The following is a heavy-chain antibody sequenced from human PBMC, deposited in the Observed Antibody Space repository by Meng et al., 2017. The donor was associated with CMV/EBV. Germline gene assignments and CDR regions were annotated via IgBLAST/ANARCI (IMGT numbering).Heavy chain of an antibody. CDR2: ISAYNGNT. Sequence: ASVKVSCKASGYTFTSYGISWVRQAPGQGLEWMGWISAYNGNTNYAQKLQGRVTMTTDTSTSTAYMELSSLRSDDTAVYYCARDGGQWPGGSHYYYYYGMDVWGQGTTVTVSS. D-gene: IGHD6-19*01. J-gene: IGHJ6*02. CDR3: ARDGGQWPGGSHYYYYYGMDV. CDR1: GYTFTSYG. V-gene: IGHV1-18*01.